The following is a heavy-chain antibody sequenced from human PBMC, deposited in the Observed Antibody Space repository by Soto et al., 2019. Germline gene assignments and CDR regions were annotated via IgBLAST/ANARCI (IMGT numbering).Heavy chain of an antibody. V-gene: IGHV1-69*08. D-gene: IGHD2-2*01. CDR3: ARDVLGYCSSTSCRGDY. CDR1: GGTFSSYT. J-gene: IGHJ4*02. Sequence: QVQLVQSGAEVKKPGSSVKVSCKASGGTFSSYTISWVRQAPGQGLEWMGRIIPILGIANYAQKFQGRVTITADKSTSTAHMELSSLRSEDTAVYYCARDVLGYCSSTSCRGDYWGQGTLVTVSS. CDR2: IIPILGIA.